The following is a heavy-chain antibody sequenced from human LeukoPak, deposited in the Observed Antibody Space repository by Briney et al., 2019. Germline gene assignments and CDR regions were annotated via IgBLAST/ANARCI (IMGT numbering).Heavy chain of an antibody. V-gene: IGHV3-33*01. CDR1: GFTFGGYG. J-gene: IGHJ4*02. CDR3: TRYNNDHLDY. D-gene: IGHD1-14*01. Sequence: GGSLRLSCAGSGFTFGGYGMHWFRQTPGKGLEWVAVIAYDGSRAFYADSVKGRFTISRDNSKNTMSVQMDDLRAEDTAVYYCTRYNNDHLDYWGQGTRVTVSS. CDR2: IAYDGSRA.